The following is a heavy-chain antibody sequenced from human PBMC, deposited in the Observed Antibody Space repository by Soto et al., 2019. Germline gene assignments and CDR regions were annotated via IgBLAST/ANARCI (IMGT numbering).Heavy chain of an antibody. CDR1: GGSFSGYY. Sequence: QVQLQQWGAGLLKPSETLSLTCAVYGGSFSGYYWSWIRQPPGKGLEWIGEINHSGSTNYNPSLKSRVTISVDTSKNQFSLKLSSVTAADTAVSYCARVRMDYYYVWGSYRHQYYYYGMDVWGQGTTVTVSS. J-gene: IGHJ6*02. CDR2: INHSGST. D-gene: IGHD3-16*02. CDR3: ARVRMDYYYVWGSYRHQYYYYGMDV. V-gene: IGHV4-34*01.